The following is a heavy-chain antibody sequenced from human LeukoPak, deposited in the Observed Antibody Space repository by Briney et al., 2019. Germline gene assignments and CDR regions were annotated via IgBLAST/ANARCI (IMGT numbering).Heavy chain of an antibody. V-gene: IGHV4-31*03. Sequence: SETLSLTCTVSGGSISSGGYYWSWIRRHPGKGLEWIGYIYYSGSTYYNPSLKSRVTISVDTSKNQFSLKLSSVTAADTAVYYCARGRTGTPNWFDPWGQGTLVTVSS. J-gene: IGHJ5*02. CDR3: ARGRTGTPNWFDP. D-gene: IGHD1-7*01. CDR2: IYYSGST. CDR1: GGSISSGGYY.